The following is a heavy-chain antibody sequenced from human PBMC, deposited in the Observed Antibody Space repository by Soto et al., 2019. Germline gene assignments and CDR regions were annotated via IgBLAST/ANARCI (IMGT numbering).Heavy chain of an antibody. CDR3: VKQAHGLDGVAFDY. J-gene: IGHJ4*02. Sequence: GESLKISCSASGFIFSESTIYWVRQVPGKGLEAISAVSTSGRSTYYADSVKDRFTISRDNTKNTLFLQMGSLRPEDTAIYYCVKQAHGLDGVAFDYWGQGTQVTVSS. D-gene: IGHD2-15*01. CDR1: GFIFSEST. V-gene: IGHV3-64D*06. CDR2: VSTSGRST.